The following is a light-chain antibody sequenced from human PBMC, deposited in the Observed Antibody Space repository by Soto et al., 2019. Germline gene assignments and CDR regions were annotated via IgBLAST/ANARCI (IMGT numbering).Light chain of an antibody. Sequence: EIVLAQSPGIVSLSPGERATLSCRASHTISGTSLAWYQQKPGQAPRLLIYGASNRATGIPDRFSGSGSGTDFTLTISRLEPEDFAVYYCQQYGSSGTFGQGTKVDIK. CDR3: QQYGSSGT. V-gene: IGKV3-20*01. CDR1: HTISGTS. CDR2: GAS. J-gene: IGKJ1*01.